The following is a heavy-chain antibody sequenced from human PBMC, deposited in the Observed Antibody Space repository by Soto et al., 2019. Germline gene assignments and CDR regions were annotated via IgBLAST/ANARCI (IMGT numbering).Heavy chain of an antibody. V-gene: IGHV3-48*02. Sequence: GGSLRLSCAASGFTFSDHYMDWVRQAPGKGLEWVSYITSSSSVIHYADSVKGRFTISRDNAKNSLYLQMNSLRDEDTAVYYCARDYAYAFDIWGQGTMVTVSS. CDR3: ARDYAYAFDI. CDR1: GFTFSDHY. CDR2: ITSSSSVI. J-gene: IGHJ3*02. D-gene: IGHD3-16*01.